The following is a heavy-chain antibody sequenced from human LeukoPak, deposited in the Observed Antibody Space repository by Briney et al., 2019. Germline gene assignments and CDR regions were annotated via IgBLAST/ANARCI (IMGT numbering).Heavy chain of an antibody. CDR1: GFTFSSYG. Sequence: GGSLRLSCAASGFTFSSYGMHWVRQAPGKGLEWVAFVQYDGSNKYYADSVKGRFTISRDNSKNTLYLQMNRLRAEDTAVYYCAKDTDSSGYYSYFDYWGQGILVTVSS. J-gene: IGHJ4*02. CDR2: VQYDGSNK. D-gene: IGHD3-22*01. CDR3: AKDTDSSGYYSYFDY. V-gene: IGHV3-30*02.